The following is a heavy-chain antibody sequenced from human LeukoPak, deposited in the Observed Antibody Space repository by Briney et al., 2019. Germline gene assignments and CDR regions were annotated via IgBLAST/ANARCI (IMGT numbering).Heavy chain of an antibody. CDR1: GFTFSSNY. J-gene: IGHJ6*03. D-gene: IGHD5-24*01. CDR3: ARVDGYESPGYYYYMDV. Sequence: GGSLRLSCAASGFTFSSNYMSWVRQAPGKGLEWVSVIYSGGSTYYADSVKGRFTISRDNSKNTLYLQMNSLRAEDTAVYYCARVDGYESPGYYYYMDVWGKGTTVTISS. V-gene: IGHV3-66*01. CDR2: IYSGGST.